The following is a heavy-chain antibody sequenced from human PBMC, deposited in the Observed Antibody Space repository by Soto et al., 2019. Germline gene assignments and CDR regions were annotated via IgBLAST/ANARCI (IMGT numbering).Heavy chain of an antibody. CDR1: DFTFSNRW. CDR2: INSDGSST. Sequence: EVQLVESGGGLVQPGGSLRLSCVASDFTFSNRWMHWVRQVPGKGLGWVSHINSDGSSTTYADSVKGRFTISRDNAKKTVYLQMNSLRAEYTAVYFCARDNSYALHVWGQGTTVTVSS. V-gene: IGHV3-74*03. CDR3: ARDNSYALHV. J-gene: IGHJ6*02.